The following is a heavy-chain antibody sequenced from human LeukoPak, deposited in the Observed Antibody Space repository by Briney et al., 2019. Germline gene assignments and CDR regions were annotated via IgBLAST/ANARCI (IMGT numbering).Heavy chain of an antibody. Sequence: GRSLRLSCAASGFTFSDYYMSWIRQAPGKGLECVSYISISGSSIYYADSVKGRFTISRDNSKSTLDLQMNSLRPEDTALYYCARDRGVSGNYYDYWGQGTLVTVSS. J-gene: IGHJ4*02. V-gene: IGHV3-11*04. CDR2: ISISGSSI. CDR1: GFTFSDYY. D-gene: IGHD3-10*01. CDR3: ARDRGVSGNYYDY.